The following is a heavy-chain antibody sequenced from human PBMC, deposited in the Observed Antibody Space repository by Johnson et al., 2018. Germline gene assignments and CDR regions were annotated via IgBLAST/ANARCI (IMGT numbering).Heavy chain of an antibody. Sequence: QVQLVQSGGGVVQPGRSLRLSCAASGFIFSNYGMHWVRQAPGKGLAWVTTISYDVSNKYSADSVKGRFTISRDDSKNPLYVQMNSLTTEDTAVYYCARDEIFGSGTHTPFFDVWGQGTMVTVSS. D-gene: IGHD3-10*01. V-gene: IGHV3-30*03. J-gene: IGHJ3*01. CDR3: ARDEIFGSGTHTPFFDV. CDR1: GFIFSNYG. CDR2: ISYDVSNK.